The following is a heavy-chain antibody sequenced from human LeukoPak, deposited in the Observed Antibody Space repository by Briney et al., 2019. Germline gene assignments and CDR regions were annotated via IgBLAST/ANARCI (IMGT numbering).Heavy chain of an antibody. CDR1: GYTFTGYY. V-gene: IGHV1-2*02. D-gene: IGHD2-15*01. Sequence: ASVKVSCKSSGYTFTGYYMLWVRQAPGQGLEWLGWINPNSGGTNYAQKFQGRVTLTRDMSISTAYMELSGLTSDDTAIYYCARGTTAATPYYFAFWGQGTQVTVSS. CDR2: INPNSGGT. CDR3: ARGTTAATPYYFAF. J-gene: IGHJ4*02.